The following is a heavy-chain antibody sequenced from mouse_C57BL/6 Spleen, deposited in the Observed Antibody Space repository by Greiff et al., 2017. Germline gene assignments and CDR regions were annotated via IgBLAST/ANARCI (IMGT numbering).Heavy chain of an antibody. V-gene: IGHV5-17*01. CDR1: GFTFSDYG. J-gene: IGHJ4*01. CDR2: ISSGSSTI. CDR3: ARGGYSYAMDY. D-gene: IGHD2-3*01. Sequence: EVNVVESGGGLVKPGGSLKLSCAASGFTFSDYGMHWVRQAPEKGLEWVAYISSGSSTIYYADTVKGRFTISRDNAKNTLFLQMTSLRSEDTAMYYCARGGYSYAMDYWGQGTSVTVSS.